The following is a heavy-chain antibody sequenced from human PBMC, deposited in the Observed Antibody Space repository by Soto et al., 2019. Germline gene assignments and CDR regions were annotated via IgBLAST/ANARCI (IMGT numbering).Heavy chain of an antibody. Sequence: PSETLSLTCTVSGGSISSYYWSWIRQPPGKGLEWIGYIYYSGSTNYNPSLKSRVTISVDTSKNQFSLKLSSVTAADTAVYYCARDFGWLHFDYWGQGTLVPSPQ. D-gene: IGHD5-12*01. J-gene: IGHJ4*02. CDR3: ARDFGWLHFDY. CDR1: GGSISSYY. V-gene: IGHV4-59*01. CDR2: IYYSGST.